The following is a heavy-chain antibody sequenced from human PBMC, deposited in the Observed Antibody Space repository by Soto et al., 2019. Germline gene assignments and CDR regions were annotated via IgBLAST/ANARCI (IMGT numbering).Heavy chain of an antibody. V-gene: IGHV1-18*01. Sequence: ASVKVSCKASGDTFSSYAISWVRQAPGQGLEWMGWISAINGNANYAQKLQGRVTITTDESTSTAYMELRSLRSDDTAVYYCARRDILTGYALWYWGQGTLVTVSS. CDR1: GDTFSSYA. CDR2: ISAINGNA. J-gene: IGHJ4*02. D-gene: IGHD3-9*01. CDR3: ARRDILTGYALWY.